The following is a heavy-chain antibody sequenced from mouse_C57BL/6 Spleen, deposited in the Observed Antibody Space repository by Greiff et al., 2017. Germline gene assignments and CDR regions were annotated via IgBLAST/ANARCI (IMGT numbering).Heavy chain of an antibody. CDR1: GFTFSSYG. Sequence: EVQLVESGGDLVKPGGSLKLSCAASGFTFSSYGMSWVRQTPGKRLEWVATISSGGSSTYYPDSVKGRFTISRDNAKNTLYLQMSSLKSEDTAMYYCAPYDYDVGCAYWGQGTLVTVSA. V-gene: IGHV5-6*01. J-gene: IGHJ3*01. CDR2: ISSGGSST. D-gene: IGHD2-4*01. CDR3: APYDYDVGCAY.